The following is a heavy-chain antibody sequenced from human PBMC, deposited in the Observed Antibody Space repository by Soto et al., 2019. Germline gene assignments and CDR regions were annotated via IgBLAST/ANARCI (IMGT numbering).Heavy chain of an antibody. Sequence: QITLKESGPTLVKPTQTLTLTCSFSGFSLSTTGVGVGWIRQPPGKALEWLAFIYWDDDKRYSPSLKSRLTITKATSKNQVVLTMINIDPLDTATYYCARLHYYGSGINYWGQGTLVTVSS. CDR3: ARLHYYGSGINY. CDR1: GFSLSTTGVG. V-gene: IGHV2-5*02. J-gene: IGHJ4*02. CDR2: IYWDDDK. D-gene: IGHD3-10*01.